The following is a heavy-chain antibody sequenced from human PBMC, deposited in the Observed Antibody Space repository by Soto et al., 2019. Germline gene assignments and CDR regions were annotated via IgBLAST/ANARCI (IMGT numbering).Heavy chain of an antibody. J-gene: IGHJ6*02. V-gene: IGHV4-4*02. D-gene: IGHD6-13*01. CDR2: IYHSGST. CDR3: ARDRRIQGIAAAGTGYYYYYYGMDV. Sequence: LSLTCAVSGGSISSSNWWSWVRQPPGKGLEWIGEIYHSGSTNYNPSLKSRVTISVDKSKNQSSLKLSSVTAADTAVYYCARDRRIQGIAAAGTGYYYYYYGMDVWGQGTTVTVSS. CDR1: GGSISSSNW.